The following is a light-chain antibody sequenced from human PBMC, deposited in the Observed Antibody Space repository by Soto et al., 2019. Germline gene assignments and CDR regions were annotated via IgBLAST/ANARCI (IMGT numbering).Light chain of an antibody. J-gene: IGLJ1*01. CDR2: ENS. CDR3: GTWDSSLIAL. CDR1: SSNIGSND. V-gene: IGLV1-51*02. Sequence: VVTQPPSVSAAPGQKVTISCSGNSSNIGSNDVSWYQQLPGKAPKLLIYENSQRPSGIPDRFSGSKSGTSATLGITGLQTGDEADYYCGTWDSSLIALFGTGTKLTVL.